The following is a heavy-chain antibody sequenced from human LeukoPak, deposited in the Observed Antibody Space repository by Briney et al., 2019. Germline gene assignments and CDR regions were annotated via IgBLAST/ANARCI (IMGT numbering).Heavy chain of an antibody. CDR1: GFSFSTHT. D-gene: IGHD1-26*01. CDR3: AKDRVPDARWEVDY. Sequence: GGSLRLSCSASGFSFSTHTMNWIRQAPGKGLEWVSGIYANGETFYSDSVKGRFTISRDNSKNALLLHMNGLRAEDTAVYYCAKDRVPDARWEVDYWGLGTPVTVSS. V-gene: IGHV3-23*01. J-gene: IGHJ4*02. CDR2: IYANGET.